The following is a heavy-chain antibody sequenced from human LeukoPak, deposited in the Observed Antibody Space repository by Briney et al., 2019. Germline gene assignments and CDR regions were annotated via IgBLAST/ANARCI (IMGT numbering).Heavy chain of an antibody. V-gene: IGHV3-23*01. J-gene: IGHJ4*02. D-gene: IGHD2-15*01. Sequence: GGSLRLSCAASGFAFSSYAMSWVRQAPGKGLEWVSAISGSGGSTYYADSVKGRFTISRDNSKNTLYLQMNSLRAEDTAVYYCAKASPVVPATLAFYWGQGTLVTVSS. CDR2: ISGSGGST. CDR3: AKASPVVPATLAFY. CDR1: GFAFSSYA.